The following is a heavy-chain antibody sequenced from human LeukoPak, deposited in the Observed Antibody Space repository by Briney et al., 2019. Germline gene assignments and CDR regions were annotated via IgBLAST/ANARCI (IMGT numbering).Heavy chain of an antibody. CDR3: ARDPSGYDYYFDY. CDR1: GGSITSHY. D-gene: IGHD5-12*01. V-gene: IGHV4-59*11. CDR2: IDHSGST. Sequence: SETLSLTCTVSGGSITSHYWSWIRQPPGKGLEWIGYIDHSGSTNYNPSLTSRVTISVDTSKNQFSLKLTYVTAADTAVYYCARDPSGYDYYFDYWGQESLVTVSS. J-gene: IGHJ4*02.